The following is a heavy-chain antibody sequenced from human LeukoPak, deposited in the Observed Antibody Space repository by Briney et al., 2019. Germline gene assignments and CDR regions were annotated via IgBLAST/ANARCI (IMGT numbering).Heavy chain of an antibody. J-gene: IGHJ4*02. CDR2: INPSGGST. CDR3: ARPSDSSGYALTQYYFDY. CDR1: GYTFTSYY. V-gene: IGHV1-46*01. D-gene: IGHD3-22*01. Sequence: ASVKVTCKASGYTFTSYYMHWVRQAPGQGLEWMGIINPSGGSTSYAQKFQGRVTMTRDTSTSTVYMELSSLRSEDTAVYYCARPSDSSGYALTQYYFDYWGQGTLVTVSS.